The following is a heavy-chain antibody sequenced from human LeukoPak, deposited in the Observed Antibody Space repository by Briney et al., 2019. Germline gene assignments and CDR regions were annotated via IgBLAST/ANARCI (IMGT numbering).Heavy chain of an antibody. V-gene: IGHV1-69*01. Sequence: VATVNVSCDASGGTFSSYAISCVRRAPRQGLEWMGGIIPIFGTANYAQKFQGRVTITADESTSTAYMELSSLRSEDTAVYYCASGAYSSGRAHAFDIWGQGTMVTVSS. CDR3: ASGAYSSGRAHAFDI. J-gene: IGHJ3*02. CDR2: IIPIFGTA. CDR1: GGTFSSYA. D-gene: IGHD6-19*01.